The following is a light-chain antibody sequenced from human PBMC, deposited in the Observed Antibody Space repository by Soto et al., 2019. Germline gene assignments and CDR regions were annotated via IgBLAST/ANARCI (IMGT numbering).Light chain of an antibody. Sequence: DIQMTQSPSSLSASVGDRVTITCRASQAISNFLRWYQQKPGKGPKLLICTSSTLQSGVPSRFSGSGSGTDFTLTIISLQPEDVATYYCQKHDNSPLTFGGGTKM. V-gene: IGKV1-27*01. CDR3: QKHDNSPLT. CDR2: TSS. J-gene: IGKJ4*01. CDR1: QAISNF.